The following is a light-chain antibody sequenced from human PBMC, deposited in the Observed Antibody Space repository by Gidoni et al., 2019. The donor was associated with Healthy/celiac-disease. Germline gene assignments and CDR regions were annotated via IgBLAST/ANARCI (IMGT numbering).Light chain of an antibody. CDR1: QDISNY. CDR2: DAS. CDR3: QQYDNLPLLT. Sequence: DIQMTQSPSSLSASVGDRVTITCQASQDISNYLNWYQQKPGKAPKLLIYDASNLETGVPSRFSGSGSGTDFTFTISSLQPEDIATYYCQQYDNLPLLTFGGETKVEIK. J-gene: IGKJ4*01. V-gene: IGKV1-33*01.